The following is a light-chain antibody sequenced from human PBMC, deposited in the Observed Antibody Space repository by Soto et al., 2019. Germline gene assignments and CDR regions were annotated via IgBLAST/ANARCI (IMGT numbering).Light chain of an antibody. J-gene: IGKJ1*01. CDR1: QSVSSTY. CDR3: QQFQSSLRT. CDR2: ATS. Sequence: EIVLTQSPGTLSLSPGERATLSCRASQSVSSTYLAWYQQKPGQAPRLVIYATSSRAAGIPDRFRGSGSGTDFTLTISSLEPEDFGVYYCQQFQSSLRTFGQGTKVDIK. V-gene: IGKV3-20*01.